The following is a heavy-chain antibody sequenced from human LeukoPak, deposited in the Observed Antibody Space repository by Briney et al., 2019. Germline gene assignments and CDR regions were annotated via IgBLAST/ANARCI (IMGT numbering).Heavy chain of an antibody. V-gene: IGHV3-66*01. J-gene: IGHJ6*02. CDR1: GFTVSTNY. CDR2: IDSGGST. CDR3: AAGVVVLPLDV. D-gene: IGHD2-15*01. Sequence: PGGSLRLSCAASGFTVSTNYMSWVRQAPGKGLEWVSVIDSGGSTYCSDSVKGRFTISRDNSKNTLFLQMNSLRAEDTAVYYCAAGVVVLPLDVWGQGTTVTVSS.